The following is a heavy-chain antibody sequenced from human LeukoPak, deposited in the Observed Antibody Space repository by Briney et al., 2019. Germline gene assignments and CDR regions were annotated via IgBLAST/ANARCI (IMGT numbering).Heavy chain of an antibody. Sequence: SETLSLTCTLSGGSISSCYWSWIRQPPGKGLEWIGYIYYSGSTNYNPSLKSRVTISVDTSKNQFSLKLSSVTAADTAVYYCARSIPGSPYYDSSGYSDYWGQGTLVTVSS. CDR1: GGSISSCY. D-gene: IGHD3-22*01. CDR2: IYYSGST. J-gene: IGHJ4*02. V-gene: IGHV4-59*08. CDR3: ARSIPGSPYYDSSGYSDY.